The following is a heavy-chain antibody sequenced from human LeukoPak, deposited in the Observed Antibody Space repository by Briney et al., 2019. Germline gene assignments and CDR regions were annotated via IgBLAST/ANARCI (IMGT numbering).Heavy chain of an antibody. CDR1: GVSINSYY. V-gene: IGHV4-59*08. CDR2: IYYRGST. Sequence: SETLSLTCTVSGVSINSYYWSWIRQSPGKRLEWIGYIYYRGSTNYNPSLKSRVTISVDTSKNQFSLKVSSVTAADTAVYYCARHAPGYFDYWGQGTLVTVSS. CDR3: ARHAPGYFDY. J-gene: IGHJ4*02.